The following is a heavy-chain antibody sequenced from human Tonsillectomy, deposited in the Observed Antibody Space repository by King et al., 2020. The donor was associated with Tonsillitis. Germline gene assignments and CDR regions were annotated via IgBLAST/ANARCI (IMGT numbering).Heavy chain of an antibody. CDR1: GYTFIDYY. D-gene: IGHD3-16*01. V-gene: IGHV1-2*02. J-gene: IGHJ4*02. CDR3: ARAYPALDY. CDR2: INPTSGGT. Sequence: QLVQSGAEVKKPGASMKVSCKASGYTFIDYYMHWVRQAPGQGLEWMGWINPTSGGTNYAQKFQGRVTMTRDTSISTAYMELSRLRSDDTAVYYCARAYPALDYWGQGTLVTVSS.